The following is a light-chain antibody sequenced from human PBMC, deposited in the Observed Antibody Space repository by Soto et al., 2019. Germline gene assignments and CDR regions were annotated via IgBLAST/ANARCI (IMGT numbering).Light chain of an antibody. J-gene: IGKJ1*01. CDR3: QQYSSLWT. CDR2: GAS. Sequence: EIVMTPSPATLSVSPVETATPSCKTSQSVSSSYLAWYQQKPGQAPRLLIYGASSRATGIPDRFSGSGSGTDFTLSISRLEPEDFAVYYCQQYSSLWTFGQGTKVDIK. V-gene: IGKV3-20*01. CDR1: QSVSSSY.